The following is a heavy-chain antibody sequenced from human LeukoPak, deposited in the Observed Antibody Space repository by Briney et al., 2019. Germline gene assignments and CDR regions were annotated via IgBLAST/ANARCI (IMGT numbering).Heavy chain of an antibody. Sequence: PGRSLRLSCAASGFTFSSYAMHWVRQAPGKGLEWVAVISYDGSNKYYADSVKGRFTISRDNSNNTLYLQMNSLRAEDTAVYYCARSAQPLRSYYYMDVWGKGTTVTVSS. CDR3: ARSAQPLRSYYYMDV. CDR1: GFTFSSYA. J-gene: IGHJ6*03. CDR2: ISYDGSNK. V-gene: IGHV3-30*04.